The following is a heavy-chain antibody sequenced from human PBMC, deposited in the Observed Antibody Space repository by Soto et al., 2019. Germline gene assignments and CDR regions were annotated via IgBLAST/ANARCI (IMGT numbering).Heavy chain of an antibody. J-gene: IGHJ4*02. V-gene: IGHV4-30-4*01. CDR2: IHNSGTS. CDR1: GGSIKSSDYH. CDR3: VREERIAAPQLDY. D-gene: IGHD6-6*01. Sequence: SWTLSLTCTVSGGSIKSSDYHWSLTLQSPAKGLEWIGYIHNSGTSFYNPSLRGRVTVTLDTSRSQFSLTLASVTAADTAVYYCVREERIAAPQLDYWGQGIPVTVSS.